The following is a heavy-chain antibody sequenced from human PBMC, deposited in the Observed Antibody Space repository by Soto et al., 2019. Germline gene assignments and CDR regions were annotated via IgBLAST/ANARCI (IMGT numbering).Heavy chain of an antibody. J-gene: IGHJ6*02. CDR3: TTDLVGAKPYYYGMDV. CDR2: INWNGGTT. V-gene: IGHV3-20*04. CDR1: GFKFDDYG. Sequence: GGSLRLSCEASGFKFDDYGMTWVRQAPGKGLEWVSRINWNGGTTTYGDSVKGRFTISRDNAKNSLYLEMNSLRAEDTALYYCTTDLVGAKPYYYGMDVWGQGTTVTVSS. D-gene: IGHD1-26*01.